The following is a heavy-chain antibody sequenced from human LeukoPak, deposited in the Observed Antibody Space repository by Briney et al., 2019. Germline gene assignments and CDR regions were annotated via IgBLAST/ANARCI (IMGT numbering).Heavy chain of an antibody. D-gene: IGHD3-16*01. V-gene: IGHV1-3*03. J-gene: IGHJ4*02. CDR1: GYTFTSYA. Sequence: ASVKVSCKASGYTFTSYAMHWVRQAPGQRLEWMGWINAGNGNTKYSQEFQGRVTITRDTSASTAYMELSSLRSEDMAVYYCARGPLSALNLDYWGQGTLVTVSS. CDR3: ARGPLSALNLDY. CDR2: INAGNGNT.